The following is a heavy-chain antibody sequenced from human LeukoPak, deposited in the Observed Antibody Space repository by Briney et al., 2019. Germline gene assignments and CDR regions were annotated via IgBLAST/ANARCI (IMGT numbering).Heavy chain of an antibody. D-gene: IGHD1-26*01. CDR3: ASSWELLYPFDY. Sequence: GGSLRLSCAASGFSFSSYEMNWVRQAPGKGLQWISYISRGGDEIYYGDSVKGRFTVSRDNAKNSLYLQMNSLRPEDMAVYHCASSWELLYPFDYWGQGTLVTVSS. J-gene: IGHJ4*02. CDR2: ISRGGDEI. CDR1: GFSFSSYE. V-gene: IGHV3-48*03.